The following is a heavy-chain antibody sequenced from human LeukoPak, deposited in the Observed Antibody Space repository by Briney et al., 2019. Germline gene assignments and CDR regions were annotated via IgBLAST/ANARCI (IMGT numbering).Heavy chain of an antibody. J-gene: IGHJ4*02. D-gene: IGHD3-10*01. V-gene: IGHV3-23*01. Sequence: GGSLRLSCAASGFTFSSYAMSWVRQAPGKGLEWVSAISGRGGSTYYADSVKGRFTISRDNSKNTLYLQMNSLRAEDTAVYYCAKTQLLWFGELFKTHLSYFDYWGQGTLVTVSS. CDR2: ISGRGGST. CDR1: GFTFSSYA. CDR3: AKTQLLWFGELFKTHLSYFDY.